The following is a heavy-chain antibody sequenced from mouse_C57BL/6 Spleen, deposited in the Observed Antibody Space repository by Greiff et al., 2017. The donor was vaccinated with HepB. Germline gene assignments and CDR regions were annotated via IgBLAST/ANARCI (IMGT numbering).Heavy chain of an antibody. Sequence: VQLQQSGPELVKPGASVKISCKASGYTFTDYYMNWVKQSHGKSLEWIGDINPNNGGTSYNQKFKGKATLTVDKSSSTAYMELRSLTSEYSAVYCCARTPIDYWGQGTSVTVSS. CDR1: GYTFTDYY. J-gene: IGHJ4*01. CDR2: INPNNGGT. V-gene: IGHV1-26*01. CDR3: ARTPIDY.